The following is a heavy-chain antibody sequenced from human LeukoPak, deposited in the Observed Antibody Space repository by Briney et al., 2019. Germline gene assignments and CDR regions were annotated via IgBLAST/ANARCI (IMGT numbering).Heavy chain of an antibody. D-gene: IGHD5-18*01. Sequence: PSETLSLTCAVYGGSFSGYYWSWIRQPPGKGLEWIGSIYYSGSTYYNPSLKSRVTISVDTSKNQFSLKLSSVTAADTAVYYCARHGYVDTAIFSYYYYMDVWGKGTTVTISS. CDR3: ARHGYVDTAIFSYYYYMDV. J-gene: IGHJ6*03. CDR1: GGSFSGYY. CDR2: IYYSGST. V-gene: IGHV4-34*01.